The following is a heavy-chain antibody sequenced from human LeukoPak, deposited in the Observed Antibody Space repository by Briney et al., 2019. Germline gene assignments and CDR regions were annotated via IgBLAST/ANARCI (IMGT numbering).Heavy chain of an antibody. J-gene: IGHJ5*02. Sequence: GGSLRLSCEASGFTFSDYYMSWIRQAPGKGLEWVSYISSSSSYTNYADSVKGRFTISRDNAKNSLYLQMNSLRAEDTVVYYCARNDGYSSSWYGNWFDPWGQGTLVTVSS. CDR2: ISSSSSYT. V-gene: IGHV3-11*06. D-gene: IGHD6-13*01. CDR3: ARNDGYSSSWYGNWFDP. CDR1: GFTFSDYY.